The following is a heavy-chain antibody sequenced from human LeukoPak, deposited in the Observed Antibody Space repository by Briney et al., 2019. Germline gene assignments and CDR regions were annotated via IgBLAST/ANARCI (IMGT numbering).Heavy chain of an antibody. D-gene: IGHD5-18*01. Sequence: SETLSLTCTVSGGSISTANYYWGWIRQPPGKGLEWIGNIFYSGSTYYNPSLKSRVTISVDTSKNQFSLKLSSVTAADTAVYYCARRSSYGQAPYYYYMDVWGKGTTVIVSS. CDR3: ARRSSYGQAPYYYYMDV. J-gene: IGHJ6*03. CDR2: IFYSGST. CDR1: GGSISTANYY. V-gene: IGHV4-39*07.